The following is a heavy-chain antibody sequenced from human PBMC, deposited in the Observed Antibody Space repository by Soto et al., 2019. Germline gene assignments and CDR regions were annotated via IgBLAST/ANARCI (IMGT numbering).Heavy chain of an antibody. V-gene: IGHV1-3*04. CDR2: INIGNGNT. J-gene: IGHJ4*02. D-gene: IGHD6-13*01. Sequence: GASGKVSCKASGYTFTSYAMHWVRQAPGQRLEWMGWINIGNGNTKYSQKFQGRVTITRDTSASTAYMELSSLRSEDTAVYYCARAGTPAAGTPGYWGQGTLVTVSS. CDR3: ARAGTPAAGTPGY. CDR1: GYTFTSYA.